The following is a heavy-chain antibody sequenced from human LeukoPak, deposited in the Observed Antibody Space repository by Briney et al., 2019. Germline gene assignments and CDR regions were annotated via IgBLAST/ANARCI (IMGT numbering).Heavy chain of an antibody. CDR3: ARGSSGWFKYYYYYYMDV. D-gene: IGHD6-19*01. CDR1: GFTFTTYG. V-gene: IGHV3-20*04. J-gene: IGHJ6*03. Sequence: GGTLRLSCSASGFTFTTYGMSWVRQAPGKGLEWVSGINWNGGSTGYADSVKGRFTISRDNAKNSLYLQMNSLRAEDTALYYCARGSSGWFKYYYYYYMDVWGKGTTVTVSS. CDR2: INWNGGST.